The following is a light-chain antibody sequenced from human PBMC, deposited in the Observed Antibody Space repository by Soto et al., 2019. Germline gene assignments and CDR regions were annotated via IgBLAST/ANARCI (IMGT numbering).Light chain of an antibody. Sequence: ELVLTRSPGTLSLSPGERATVSCRASQSGSSNYVAWYQQKPGQTPKVLVYRASSRATGIPDRFSGSGSGTDFALTISRLEPEDFAMYYCQQYGSSPLTFGGGTKVEIK. CDR2: RAS. J-gene: IGKJ4*01. CDR1: QSGSSNY. V-gene: IGKV3-20*01. CDR3: QQYGSSPLT.